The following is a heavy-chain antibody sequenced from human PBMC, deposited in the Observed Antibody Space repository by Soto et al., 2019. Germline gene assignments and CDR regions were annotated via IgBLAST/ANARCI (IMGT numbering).Heavy chain of an antibody. J-gene: IGHJ6*02. CDR1: GGTFSSYA. D-gene: IGHD3-16*01. V-gene: IGHV1-69*12. Sequence: QVQLVQSGAEVKERGSSVKVSCKASGGTFSSYAINWVRQAPGQGLEWMGGIIPIFATADYAQKFQGRVTITADESTSTAYMELSSLRSEDTAVYYCAQCLLGVNYYYGMDVWGQGTTVTVSS. CDR3: AQCLLGVNYYYGMDV. CDR2: IIPIFATA.